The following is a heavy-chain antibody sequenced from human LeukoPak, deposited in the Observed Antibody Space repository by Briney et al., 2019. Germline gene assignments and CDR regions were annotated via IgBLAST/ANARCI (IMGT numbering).Heavy chain of an antibody. CDR3: ARHKIVITMLGVHRWFDP. Sequence: PSETLTLTFAVYGGSFSGDYWSWIRQPPGKGLEWIGDINRSGRAVYNTSLKSRVIISVDTSKNQFSLKVNSVTAADTAVYYCARHKIVITMLGVHRWFDPWGQGTLVAVSS. J-gene: IGHJ5*02. D-gene: IGHD3-3*01. V-gene: IGHV4-34*01. CDR1: GGSFSGDY. CDR2: INRSGRA.